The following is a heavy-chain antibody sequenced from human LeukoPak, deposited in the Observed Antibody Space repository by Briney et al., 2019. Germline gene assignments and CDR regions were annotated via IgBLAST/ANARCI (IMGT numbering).Heavy chain of an antibody. V-gene: IGHV3-23*01. J-gene: IGHJ4*02. D-gene: IGHD4-17*01. Sequence: GGSLRLSCAASGFTFSSYAMSWVRQAPGKGLEWVSAISGSGGSTYYADSVKGRFTISRDNSKNTLYLQMSSLRAEDTAVYYCAKAQEGRYYFDYWGQGTLVTVSS. CDR3: AKAQEGRYYFDY. CDR2: ISGSGGST. CDR1: GFTFSSYA.